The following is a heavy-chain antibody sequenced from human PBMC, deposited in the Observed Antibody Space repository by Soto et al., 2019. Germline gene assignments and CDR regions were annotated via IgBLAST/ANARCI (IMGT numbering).Heavy chain of an antibody. D-gene: IGHD3-22*01. CDR1: GGSISSYY. CDR2: IYYSGST. CDR3: AKVSYDSSGYHPDY. J-gene: IGHJ4*02. Sequence: PSETLSLTCTVSGGSISSYYWSWIRQPPGKGLEWIGYIYYSGSTNYNPSLKSRVTISVDTSKNQFSLKLSSVTAADTAVYYCAKVSYDSSGYHPDYWGQGTLVTVSS. V-gene: IGHV4-59*08.